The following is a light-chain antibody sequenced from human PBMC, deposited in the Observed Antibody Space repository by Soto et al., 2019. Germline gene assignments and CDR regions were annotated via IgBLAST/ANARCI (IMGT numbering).Light chain of an antibody. CDR2: NTS. V-gene: IGLV7-43*01. J-gene: IGLJ1*01. Sequence: QAVVTQEPSLTVSPGGTVTLTCASSTGAVTSGYYPNWFQQKPGQAPRALIYNTSNKHSWTPARFSGSLLGGKADLTLSGVQPEDEAEYYCLLYYGGAYVFGTGTKVTVL. CDR1: TGAVTSGYY. CDR3: LLYYGGAYV.